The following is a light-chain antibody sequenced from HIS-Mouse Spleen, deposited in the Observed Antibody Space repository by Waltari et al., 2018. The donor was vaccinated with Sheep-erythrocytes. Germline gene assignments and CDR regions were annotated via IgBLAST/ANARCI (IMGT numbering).Light chain of an antibody. CDR2: QDS. J-gene: IGLJ2*01. CDR1: KLGDKY. V-gene: IGLV3-1*01. CDR3: QAWDSSTAWNVV. Sequence: SYELTQPPSVSVSPGQTASITCSGDKLGDKYACWYQQKPGQSPVLVIYQDSKRPPGMPAGCSGSNSGNTATLTISGTQAMDEADYYCQAWDSSTAWNVVFGGGTKLTVL.